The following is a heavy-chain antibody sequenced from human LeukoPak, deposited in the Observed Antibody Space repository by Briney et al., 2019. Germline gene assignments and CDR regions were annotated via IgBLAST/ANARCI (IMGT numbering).Heavy chain of an antibody. CDR1: GSDFSSYW. CDR2: IKQDGSEK. D-gene: IGHD2-2*01. CDR3: ARGHGVVAASDDAFGI. J-gene: IGHJ3*02. Sequence: GSLRLSCEAPGSDFSSYWMSCGCQAPRKRQERVANIKQDGSEKYYVDSVKGRFTIFRDNAKNSLYLQMNSLRAEDTAVYYCARGHGVVAASDDAFGIWGEGTIVTVSS. V-gene: IGHV3-7*01.